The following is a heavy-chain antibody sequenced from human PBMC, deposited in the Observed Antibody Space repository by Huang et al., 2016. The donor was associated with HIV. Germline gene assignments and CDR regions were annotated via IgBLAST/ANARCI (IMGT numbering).Heavy chain of an antibody. CDR3: AAMVRGVISYFDY. J-gene: IGHJ4*02. CDR2: FFYDGNT. V-gene: IGHV4-39*01. CDR1: DCSISSSSYS. Sequence: QLQLQESGPGLVKPSETLSLTCTVSDCSISSSSYSWGWLRQPPGKGLEWIATFFYDGNTYYNPSLKSRVTISVDTSKNQFSLNLSSVTAADTAVYYCAAMVRGVISYFDYWGQGTLVTVSS. D-gene: IGHD3-10*01.